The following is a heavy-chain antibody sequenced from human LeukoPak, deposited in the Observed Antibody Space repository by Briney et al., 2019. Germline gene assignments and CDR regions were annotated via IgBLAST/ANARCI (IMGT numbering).Heavy chain of an antibody. D-gene: IGHD2-2*01. J-gene: IGHJ6*02. V-gene: IGHV1-69*13. Sequence: ASVNVSCKASGGTFSSYAISWVRQAPGQGLEWMGGIIPIFGTANYAQKFQGRVTITADESTSTAYMELSSLRSEDTAVYYCARTGVPAALYYYGMDVWGQGTTVTVSS. CDR1: GGTFSSYA. CDR3: ARTGVPAALYYYGMDV. CDR2: IIPIFGTA.